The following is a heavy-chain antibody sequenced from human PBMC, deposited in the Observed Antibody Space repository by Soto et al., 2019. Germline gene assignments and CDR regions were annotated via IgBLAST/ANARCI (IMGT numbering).Heavy chain of an antibody. J-gene: IGHJ4*02. CDR3: AEGGCSSTSCYQFDY. D-gene: IGHD2-2*01. CDR1: GGSISSGDYY. CDR2: IYYSGST. Sequence: QVQLQESGPGLVKPSQTLSLTCTVSGGSISSGDYYWSWIRQPPGKGLEWIGYIYYSGSTYYNPSLKSRVTISVDTSQNQFSLKLSSVTAADTAVYYCAEGGCSSTSCYQFDYWGQGTLVTVSS. V-gene: IGHV4-30-4*01.